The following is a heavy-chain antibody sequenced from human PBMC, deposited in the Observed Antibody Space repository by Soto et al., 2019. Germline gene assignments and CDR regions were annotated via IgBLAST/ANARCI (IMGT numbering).Heavy chain of an antibody. Sequence: EMKLLESGGGLVQPGGSLRLSCVGSGFAFSFYAMTWVRQAPGKGLEWVSAISGTGGSTYYGDSVKARFTVSRDNSKNTLFLQMDSRRAEDTAIYYCASTYSTNWYAGYWGLGTLVTVSP. V-gene: IGHV3-23*01. CDR1: GFAFSFYA. CDR3: ASTYSTNWYAGY. J-gene: IGHJ4*02. D-gene: IGHD6-13*01. CDR2: ISGTGGST.